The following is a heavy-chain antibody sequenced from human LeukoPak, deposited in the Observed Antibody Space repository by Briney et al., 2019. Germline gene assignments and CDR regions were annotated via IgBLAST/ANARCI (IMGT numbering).Heavy chain of an antibody. CDR3: ARGAPRGKYYCMDV. J-gene: IGHJ6*03. D-gene: IGHD1-1*01. CDR1: GITSSIFA. CDR2: IWIASDT. Sequence: PRGTPCLSSALSGITSSIFATEWGSETPQQSLGRGLGIWIASDTYYPGSVKGRFTLSRDNAKNSLYLQMNSLTAGDTAVYYCARGAPRGKYYCMDVWGKGTTVIVSS. V-gene: IGHV3-13*01.